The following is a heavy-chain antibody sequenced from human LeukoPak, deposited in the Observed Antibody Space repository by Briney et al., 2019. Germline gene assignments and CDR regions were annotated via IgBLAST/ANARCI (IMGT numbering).Heavy chain of an antibody. V-gene: IGHV3-30*02. Sequence: PGGSLRLSCAASGFTFSSYGMHWVRQAPGKGLEWVAFIRYDGSNKYYADSVKGRFTISRDNSKNTLYLQMNSLRAEDTAVYYCAKDPVPVYRYDFWSGYYSQPDYWGQGTLVTVSS. D-gene: IGHD3-3*01. CDR3: AKDPVPVYRYDFWSGYYSQPDY. CDR1: GFTFSSYG. J-gene: IGHJ4*02. CDR2: IRYDGSNK.